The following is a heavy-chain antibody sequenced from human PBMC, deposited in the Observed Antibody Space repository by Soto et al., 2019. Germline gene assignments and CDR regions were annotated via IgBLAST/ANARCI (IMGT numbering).Heavy chain of an antibody. Sequence: GGALRLSWVASGCSFSSYAMSWGRQAPGKGLESVSVISGSGGSTFYADSVKGRFTISRDNSMNTLYLQMNSLRDEDTAVYYCATHLVLATRYWGFEGGGQGTTGPVSS. V-gene: IGHV3-23*01. D-gene: IGHD2-21*01. CDR3: ATHLVLATRYWGFEG. CDR1: GCSFSSYA. J-gene: IGHJ6*02. CDR2: ISGSGGST.